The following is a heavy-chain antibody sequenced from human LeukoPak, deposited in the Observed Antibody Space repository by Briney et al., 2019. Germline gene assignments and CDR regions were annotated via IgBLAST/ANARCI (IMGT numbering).Heavy chain of an antibody. CDR3: ARARGSSTSTYGMDV. J-gene: IGHJ6*02. CDR1: GFTFSSYA. Sequence: GGSLRLSCAASGFTFSSYAMHWVRQAPGKGLEWVAVISYDGSNKYYADSVKGRFTISRDNSKNTLYLQMNSLRAEDTAVYYCARARGSSTSTYGMDVWGQGTTVTVSS. V-gene: IGHV3-30-3*01. D-gene: IGHD2-2*01. CDR2: ISYDGSNK.